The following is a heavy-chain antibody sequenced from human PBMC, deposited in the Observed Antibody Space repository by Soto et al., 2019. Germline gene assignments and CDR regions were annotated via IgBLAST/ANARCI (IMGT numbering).Heavy chain of an antibody. J-gene: IGHJ4*02. CDR3: ARGTCSSTSCPPAY. CDR2: ISSSSCYI. D-gene: IGHD2-2*01. V-gene: IGHV3-21*01. Sequence: EVQLVESGGGLVKPGGSLRLSCAASGFTFSSDSMNWVRQAPGKGLEWVSSISSSSCYIYYAASVKGRFTNTKDNAKNSLQLQSNSLSAADTAVYYGARGTCSSTSCPPAYCGQGTLVTVSA. CDR1: GFTFSSDS.